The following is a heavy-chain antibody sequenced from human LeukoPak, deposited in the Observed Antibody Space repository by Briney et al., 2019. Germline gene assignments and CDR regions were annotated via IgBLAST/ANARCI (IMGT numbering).Heavy chain of an antibody. J-gene: IGHJ3*02. D-gene: IGHD1-26*01. V-gene: IGHV3-21*01. CDR3: ARASAQGGDAFDI. CDR1: GFTFSSYS. Sequence: AGGSLRLSCAASGFTFSSYSMNWVRQAPGKGLEWVSSISSSSSYIYYADSVKGRFTISRDSAKNSLYLQMNSLRAEDTAVYYCARASAQGGDAFDIWGQGTMVTVSS. CDR2: ISSSSSYI.